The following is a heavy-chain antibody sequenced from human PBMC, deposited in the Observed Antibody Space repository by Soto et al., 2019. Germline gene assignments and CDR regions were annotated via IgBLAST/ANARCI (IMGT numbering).Heavy chain of an antibody. CDR2: ITPSGRFI. Sequence: ESGGGLVKPGGSLRLSCAASGISFSDYHMNWVRQAPGKGLEWVASITPSGRFINYANSVEGRFFISRDNTKNPLFLQMNRLRGEDTAVYYCAGTYDPADYWGQGTLVVVSS. J-gene: IGHJ4*02. CDR3: AGTYDPADY. V-gene: IGHV3-21*01. D-gene: IGHD3-22*01. CDR1: GISFSDYH.